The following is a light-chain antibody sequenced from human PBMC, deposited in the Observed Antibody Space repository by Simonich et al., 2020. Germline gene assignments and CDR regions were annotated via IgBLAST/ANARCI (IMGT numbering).Light chain of an antibody. V-gene: IGKV3-11*01. Sequence: EIVLTQSPATLSLSPGERATLSCRASKSVSNYLDWYQQKPGQAPRLLIYDASNRATGIPARFSGSGSGTYFTLTISSLEPEDFAVYYCQQRSNWLTFGGGTKVEIK. CDR1: KSVSNY. CDR3: QQRSNWLT. J-gene: IGKJ4*01. CDR2: DAS.